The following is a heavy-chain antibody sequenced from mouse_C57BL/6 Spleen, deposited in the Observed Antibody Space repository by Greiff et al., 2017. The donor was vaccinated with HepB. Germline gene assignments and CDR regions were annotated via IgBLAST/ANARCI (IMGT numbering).Heavy chain of an antibody. J-gene: IGHJ1*03. CDR2: IWTGGGT. Sequence: VQLQQSGPGLVAPSQSLSITCTVSGFSLTSYAISWVRQPPGKGLEWLGVIWTGGGTNYNSALKSRLSISKDNSKSQVFLKMNSLQTDDAARYYCARITTVHYWYFDVWGTGTTVTVSS. CDR1: GFSLTSYA. CDR3: ARITTVHYWYFDV. D-gene: IGHD1-1*01. V-gene: IGHV2-9-1*01.